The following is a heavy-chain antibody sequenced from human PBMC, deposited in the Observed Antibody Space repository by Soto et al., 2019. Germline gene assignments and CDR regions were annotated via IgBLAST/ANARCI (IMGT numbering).Heavy chain of an antibody. J-gene: IGHJ6*02. CDR3: ARDSFPTTTKGHGIHFYYGVDV. Sequence: PGGSLRLSCAASGFTLSSYAMHWVRQAPGKGLEWVAVLSYDGDNEYYADSVKGRFTISRDNSKNTLYLQRNSLRAEDTAVFYCARDSFPTTTKGHGIHFYYGVDVWGQGTTVTVSS. V-gene: IGHV3-30-3*01. D-gene: IGHD1-1*01. CDR2: LSYDGDNE. CDR1: GFTLSSYA.